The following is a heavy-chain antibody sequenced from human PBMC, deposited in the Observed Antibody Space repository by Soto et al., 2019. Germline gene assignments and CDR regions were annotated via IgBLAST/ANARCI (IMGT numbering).Heavy chain of an antibody. D-gene: IGHD3-3*01. CDR3: ARDPRPPSGWLGFWEYGMDV. CDR2: VNPDNGGT. J-gene: IGHJ6*02. V-gene: IGHV1-2*02. Sequence: ASVKVSCKASGYTFTGNYIHWVRQAPGQGLEWMGWVNPDNGGTTSAQKFQGRVTMTRDTSVTTAYMELSRLTSDDTAVYYCARDPRPPSGWLGFWEYGMDVWGQGTTVT. CDR1: GYTFTGNY.